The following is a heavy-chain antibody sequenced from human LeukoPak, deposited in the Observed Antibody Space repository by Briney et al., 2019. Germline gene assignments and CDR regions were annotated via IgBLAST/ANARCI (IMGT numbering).Heavy chain of an antibody. V-gene: IGHV1-2*02. CDR3: ARDYSGYPELWGFDY. J-gene: IGHJ4*02. CDR1: GYTFTGYY. Sequence: GASVKVSCKASGYTFTGYYMHWVRQAPGQGLEWMGWINPNSGGTHYAQKFQGRVTMTRDMSISTAYMELSKLRSDDTAEYYCARDYSGYPELWGFDYWGQGTLVTVSS. CDR2: INPNSGGT. D-gene: IGHD5-12*01.